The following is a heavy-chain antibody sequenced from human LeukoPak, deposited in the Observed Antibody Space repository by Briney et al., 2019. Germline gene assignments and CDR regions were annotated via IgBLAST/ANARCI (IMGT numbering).Heavy chain of an antibody. J-gene: IGHJ4*02. Sequence: ASVKVSCKPSGYTFTDYYMHWVRQAAGQGGEGMGWINANSGGTKYAQKFQGRVTMTRDTSNSTAYLELNRLRSADTAVYYCARDPFGQDNDFDHWGQGTLVAVSS. V-gene: IGHV1-2*02. CDR3: ARDPFGQDNDFDH. CDR2: INANSGGT. CDR1: GYTFTDYY. D-gene: IGHD3-10*01.